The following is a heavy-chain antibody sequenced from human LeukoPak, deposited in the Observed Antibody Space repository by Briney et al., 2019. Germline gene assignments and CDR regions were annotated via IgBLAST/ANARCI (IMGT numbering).Heavy chain of an antibody. J-gene: IGHJ4*02. CDR3: ARGAERGDYAGY. V-gene: IGHV1-2*06. D-gene: IGHD4-17*01. CDR2: INPDSGGT. Sequence: ASVKVSCKASGYTFTGYYMHWVRQAPGQGLEWMGRINPDSGGTNYAQNFQGRVTMTRDTSISTAYMELSRLTSDDTAVYYCARGAERGDYAGYWGQGTLVTVSS. CDR1: GYTFTGYY.